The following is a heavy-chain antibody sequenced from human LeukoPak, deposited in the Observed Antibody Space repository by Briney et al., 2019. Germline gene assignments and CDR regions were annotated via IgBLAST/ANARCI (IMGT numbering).Heavy chain of an antibody. V-gene: IGHV4-59*01. CDR3: AGSMVRGVITGLDY. J-gene: IGHJ4*02. Sequence: ETLSLTCTVSGGSISSYYWSWIRQPPGKGLEWIGYIYYSGSTNYNPSLKSRVTISVDTSKNQFSLKLSSVTAADTAVYYCAGSMVRGVITGLDYWGQGTLVTVSS. D-gene: IGHD3-10*01. CDR1: GGSISSYY. CDR2: IYYSGST.